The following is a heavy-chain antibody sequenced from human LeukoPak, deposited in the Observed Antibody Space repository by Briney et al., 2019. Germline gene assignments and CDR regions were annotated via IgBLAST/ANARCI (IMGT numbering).Heavy chain of an antibody. V-gene: IGHV3-7*02. CDR2: IKQDGSDK. Sequence: GGSLRLSCAASGFIFSSYWMSWVRQAPGKGLEWVANIKQDGSDKDYVDSVKGRFTISRDNAKNSLYLQMNSLRVEDTAVYYCARLSSSRKGIDSWGQGTLGTVSS. D-gene: IGHD6-13*01. CDR1: GFIFSSYW. J-gene: IGHJ4*02. CDR3: ARLSSSRKGIDS.